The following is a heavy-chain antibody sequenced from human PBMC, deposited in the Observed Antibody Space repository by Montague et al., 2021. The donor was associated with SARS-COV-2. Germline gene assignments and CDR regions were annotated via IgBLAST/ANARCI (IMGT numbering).Heavy chain of an antibody. J-gene: IGHJ4*02. V-gene: IGHV4-59*02. CDR2: VYYSRSS. Sequence: SETLSLTCTVSGHSVSHDFWTWIRQPPGKGLEWIGYVYYSRSSSYSPSLRGRVSIAVDTSKNQFSLRLSTVTAADTAIYYCVRDPAPSGSGTFYDYWGQGTLVAVSS. CDR3: VRDPAPSGSGTFYDY. CDR1: GHSVSHDF. D-gene: IGHD1-26*01.